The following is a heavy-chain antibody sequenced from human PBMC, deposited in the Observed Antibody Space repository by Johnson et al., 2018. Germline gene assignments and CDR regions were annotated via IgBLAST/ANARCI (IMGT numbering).Heavy chain of an antibody. J-gene: IGHJ3*02. CDR2: ISYDESNK. Sequence: QVQLLESGGGVVQPGRSLRLSCAASGFTFSSYGMHWVRQAPGKGLEWVAVISYDESNKYYADAVKGRFTISRDNSKNTLYLQMNSLRAEETAVYYCARDVGRWNDAFDIWGQGTMVTVS. CDR3: ARDVGRWNDAFDI. D-gene: IGHD4-23*01. CDR1: GFTFSSYG. V-gene: IGHV3-30*03.